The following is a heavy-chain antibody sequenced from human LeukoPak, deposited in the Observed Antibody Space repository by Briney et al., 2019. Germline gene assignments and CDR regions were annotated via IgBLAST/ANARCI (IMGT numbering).Heavy chain of an antibody. D-gene: IGHD2-15*01. CDR1: GGSFSGYY. Sequence: PSETLSLTCAVYGGSFSGYYWSWIRQPPGKGLEWIGEINHSGSINYNPSLKSRVTISVDTSKNQFSLKLSSVTAADTAVYYCASFGGDCSGGSCCDPLWFDPWGQGTLVTVSS. J-gene: IGHJ5*02. CDR2: INHSGSI. V-gene: IGHV4-34*01. CDR3: ASFGGDCSGGSCCDPLWFDP.